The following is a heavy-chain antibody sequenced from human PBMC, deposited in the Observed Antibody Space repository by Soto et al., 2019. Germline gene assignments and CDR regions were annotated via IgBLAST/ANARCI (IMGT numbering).Heavy chain of an antibody. CDR3: ARVINCSGGSCYFYSDYYGMDV. Sequence: ASVKVSCKASGYTFTSYAMHWVRQAPGQRLEWMGWINAGNGNTKYSQKFQGRVTITRDTSASTAYMELSSLRSEDTAVYYCARVINCSGGSCYFYSDYYGMDVWGQGTTVTVSS. CDR1: GYTFTSYA. J-gene: IGHJ6*02. CDR2: INAGNGNT. V-gene: IGHV1-3*01. D-gene: IGHD2-15*01.